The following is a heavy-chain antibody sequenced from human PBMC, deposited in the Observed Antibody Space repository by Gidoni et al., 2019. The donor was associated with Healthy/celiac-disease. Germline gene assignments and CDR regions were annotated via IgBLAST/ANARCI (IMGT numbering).Heavy chain of an antibody. CDR3: ARLIVVVPAAYDY. V-gene: IGHV4-39*01. CDR2: IYYSGST. J-gene: IGHJ4*02. CDR1: GGSISSSSYY. D-gene: IGHD2-2*01. Sequence: LQLQESGPGLVKPSENLSLTCTVSGGSISSSSYYWGSIRQPPGKGLEWIGSIYYSGSTSYNPSLKSRVTISVDTSKNQFSLKLSSVTAADTAVYYCARLIVVVPAAYDYWGQGTLVTVSS.